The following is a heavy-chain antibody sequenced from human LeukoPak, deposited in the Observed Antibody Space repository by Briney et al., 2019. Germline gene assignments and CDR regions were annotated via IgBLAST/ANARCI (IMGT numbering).Heavy chain of an antibody. J-gene: IGHJ5*02. CDR1: GFALSTSGVG. Sequence: SGPTLVKPTQTLTLTCTFSGFALSTSGVGVGWIRQPPGKALEWLALISWDDDKRYSPSLKSRLTITKDTSKNQVVLTMTNMDPVDTAAYYCAHSSAYYDFWSGYRTSYNWFDPWGQGTLVTVSS. CDR3: AHSSAYYDFWSGYRTSYNWFDP. V-gene: IGHV2-5*02. D-gene: IGHD3-3*01. CDR2: ISWDDDK.